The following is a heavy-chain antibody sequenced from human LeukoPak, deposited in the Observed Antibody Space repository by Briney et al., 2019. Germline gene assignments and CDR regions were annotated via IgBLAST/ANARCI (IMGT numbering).Heavy chain of an antibody. CDR1: GYTFTSYV. J-gene: IGHJ5*02. V-gene: IGHV1-8*01. Sequence: ASVKVSCKASGYTFTSYVINWVRQATGQGLEWMGWMNPNSGNTGYAQKFQGRVTMTRNTSICTAYMELSSLRSEDTAVYYCARKRLMGGTRNNWFDPWGQGTLVTVSS. D-gene: IGHD6-19*01. CDR3: ARKRLMGGTRNNWFDP. CDR2: MNPNSGNT.